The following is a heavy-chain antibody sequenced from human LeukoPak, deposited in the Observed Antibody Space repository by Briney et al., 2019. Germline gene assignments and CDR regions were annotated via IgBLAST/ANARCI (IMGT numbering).Heavy chain of an antibody. CDR1: GVSISNYY. J-gene: IGHJ5*02. V-gene: IGHV4-4*09. CDR2: IYSTGST. Sequence: SETLSLTCTVSGVSISNYYWSWIRQPPGKGLEWIGNIYSTGSTNSNPSLRSRVTISVDTSKNQFSLKLSSVTAADTAVYYCARGSARTLYSSSYHPWGQGTLVTVSS. D-gene: IGHD6-13*01. CDR3: ARGSARTLYSSSYHP.